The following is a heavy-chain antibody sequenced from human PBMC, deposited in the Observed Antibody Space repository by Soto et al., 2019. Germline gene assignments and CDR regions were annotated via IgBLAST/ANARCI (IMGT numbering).Heavy chain of an antibody. CDR3: ARDDRSYYVNSASAHGGFDY. V-gene: IGHV4-30-4*01. CDR1: GGSISSGDYY. D-gene: IGHD3-22*01. Sequence: SETLSLTCTVSGGSISSGDYYWSWIRQPPGKGLEWIGYIYYSGSTFYNPSLKSRVTMSVDTSKNQFSLNLTSVTAADTAVYYCARDDRSYYVNSASAHGGFDYWGQGTLVTVSS. CDR2: IYYSGST. J-gene: IGHJ4*02.